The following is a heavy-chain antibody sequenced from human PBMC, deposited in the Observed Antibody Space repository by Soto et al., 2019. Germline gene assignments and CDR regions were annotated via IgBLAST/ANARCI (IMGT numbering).Heavy chain of an antibody. D-gene: IGHD6-13*01. J-gene: IGHJ4*02. Sequence: QVQLQESGPGLVKPSETLSLTCTVSGGSISSSYWSWIRQPPGKGLEWIGYVYNSGGTNYNPSLQSRVTISVDTSKNQFSLKLSSVTAADTAMYFCAGASSSSWAEFDCWGQGTLVTVSS. CDR3: AGASSSSWAEFDC. CDR2: VYNSGGT. V-gene: IGHV4-59*01. CDR1: GGSISSSY.